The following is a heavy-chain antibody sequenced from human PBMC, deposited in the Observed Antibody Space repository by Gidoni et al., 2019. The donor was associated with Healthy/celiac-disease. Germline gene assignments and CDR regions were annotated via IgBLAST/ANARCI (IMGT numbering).Heavy chain of an antibody. CDR3: AKDSSSPMDIVVVPAALGAFDI. CDR1: GFTFSSYA. Sequence: EVQLLESGGGLVQPGGSLRLSCAASGFTFSSYAMSWVRQAPGKGLEWVSAISGSGGSTYYADSVKGRFTISRDNSKNTLYLQMNSLRAEDTAVYYCAKDSSSPMDIVVVPAALGAFDIWGQGTMVTVSS. CDR2: ISGSGGST. J-gene: IGHJ3*02. D-gene: IGHD2-2*03. V-gene: IGHV3-23*01.